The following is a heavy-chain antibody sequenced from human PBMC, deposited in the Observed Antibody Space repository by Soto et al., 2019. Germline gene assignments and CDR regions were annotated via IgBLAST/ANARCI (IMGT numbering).Heavy chain of an antibody. CDR2: ISYDGSNK. D-gene: IGHD1-1*01. J-gene: IGHJ4*02. V-gene: IGHV3-30-3*01. Sequence: HPGGSLRLSCAASGFTFSSYAMHWVRQAPSKGLEWVAVISYDGSNKYYADSVKGRFTISRDNSKNTLYLQMNSLRAEDTAVYYCARGSQRQGTKYSFDYWGQGTLVTVSS. CDR3: ARGSQRQGTKYSFDY. CDR1: GFTFSSYA.